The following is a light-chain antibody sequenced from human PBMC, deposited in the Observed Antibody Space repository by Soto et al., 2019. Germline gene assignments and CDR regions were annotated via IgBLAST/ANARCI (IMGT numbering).Light chain of an antibody. J-gene: IGKJ2*01. V-gene: IGKV1-39*01. CDR3: QQSYSEPYT. CDR1: QSIITY. CDR2: AAS. Sequence: DIQMTQSPSSLSASVGDRVTITCRASQSIITYLNWYQQKPGKAPELLMYAASSLQSGVPSRFSGSGSGTDFTLTISSLQPEDFATYFCQQSYSEPYTFGQGTKLEIK.